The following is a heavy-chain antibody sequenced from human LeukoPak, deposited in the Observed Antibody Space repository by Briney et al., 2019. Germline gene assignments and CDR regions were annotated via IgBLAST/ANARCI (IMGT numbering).Heavy chain of an antibody. Sequence: APVKVSCKASGYIFTSYDINWVRQATGQGLEWMGWMSPNSGDTGYAQTFLGRVTLTRDTSISTAYMELSSLRSEDTAVYYCARGPDYDLLTGYPDYYYYSMDVWGKGTTVTVSS. CDR1: GYIFTSYD. CDR3: ARGPDYDLLTGYPDYYYYSMDV. V-gene: IGHV1-8*01. D-gene: IGHD3-9*01. CDR2: MSPNSGDT. J-gene: IGHJ6*03.